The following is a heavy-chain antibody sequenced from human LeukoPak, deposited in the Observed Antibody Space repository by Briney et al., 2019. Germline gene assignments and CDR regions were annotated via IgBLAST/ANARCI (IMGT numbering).Heavy chain of an antibody. Sequence: GRSLRLSCAASGFTFSSYDMHWVRQAPGRGLEWVSAIGIAGDTYYPDSVKGRFTISRENAKNSMYLQMNSLKDGDTAVYYCIRGGIQVSGIDAFDIWGQGTMVTVSS. CDR2: IGIAGDT. J-gene: IGHJ3*02. V-gene: IGHV3-13*01. CDR1: GFTFSSYD. D-gene: IGHD5/OR15-5a*01. CDR3: IRGGIQVSGIDAFDI.